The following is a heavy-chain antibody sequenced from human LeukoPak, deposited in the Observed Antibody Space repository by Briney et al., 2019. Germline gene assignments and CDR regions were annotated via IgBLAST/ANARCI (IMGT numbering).Heavy chain of an antibody. J-gene: IGHJ4*02. V-gene: IGHV3-11*01. CDR2: ISSSGSTI. CDR3: ARDDGGAAWMVTAMGSDY. Sequence: GGSLRLSCAASGFTFSDYYMSWIRQAPGKGLEWVSYISSSGSTIYYADSVKCRFTISRDNAKNSLYLQMNSLRAEDTAVYYCARDDGGAAWMVTAMGSDYWGQGTLVTVSS. D-gene: IGHD2-21*02. CDR1: GFTFSDYY.